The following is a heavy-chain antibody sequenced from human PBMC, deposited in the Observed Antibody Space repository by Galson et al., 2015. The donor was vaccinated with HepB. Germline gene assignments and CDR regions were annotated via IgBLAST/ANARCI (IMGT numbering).Heavy chain of an antibody. J-gene: IGHJ4*02. V-gene: IGHV3-30*02. Sequence: SLRLSCAASGFTFSSYGMHWVRQAPGKGLEWVAFIRYDGSNKYYADSVKGRFTISRDNSKNTLYLQLNSLRAEDTAVYYCAKDEIGDTVYYFDYWGQGTLVTVSS. CDR3: AKDEIGDTVYYFDY. CDR2: IRYDGSNK. CDR1: GFTFSSYG. D-gene: IGHD3-10*01.